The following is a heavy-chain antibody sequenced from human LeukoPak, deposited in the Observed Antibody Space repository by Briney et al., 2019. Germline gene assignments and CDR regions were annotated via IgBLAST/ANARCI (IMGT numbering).Heavy chain of an antibody. Sequence: GASVKVSCKASGYTFTDYYVHWVRQAPGQGLEWMGRINPNSGDTNHAQKFQGRVTMTRDTSISTAYMELSSLRSDDTAVYYCARAVIRGIHFDYWGQGALVTVSS. V-gene: IGHV1-2*06. CDR1: GYTFTDYY. J-gene: IGHJ4*02. CDR2: INPNSGDT. D-gene: IGHD3-10*01. CDR3: ARAVIRGIHFDY.